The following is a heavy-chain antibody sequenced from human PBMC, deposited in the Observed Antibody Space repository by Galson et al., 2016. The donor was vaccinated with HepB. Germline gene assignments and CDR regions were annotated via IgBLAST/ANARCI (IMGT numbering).Heavy chain of an antibody. CDR1: GISFSNFW. V-gene: IGHV3-7*01. CDR2: INQDGSGK. CDR3: FSGYTSGY. Sequence: SLRLSCAASGISFSNFWMTWVRQAPGKGLEWVAHINQDGSGKYYVDSVRGRFTISRDNAENSVYLQMHSLRVEDMGMYYCFSGYTSGYWGQGAPVTVSS. J-gene: IGHJ4*02. D-gene: IGHD5-12*01.